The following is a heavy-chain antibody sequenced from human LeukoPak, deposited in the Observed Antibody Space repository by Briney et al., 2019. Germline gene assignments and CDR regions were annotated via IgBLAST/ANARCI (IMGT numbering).Heavy chain of an antibody. V-gene: IGHV4-4*07. CDR2: IYGSGIT. Sequence: SETLSLTCTVSGGSIISNYWSWIRQSAGTGLEWIGRIYGSGITDYNPSLKSRVTMSLDTSRKQFSLRLTSVTAADTAVYYCARLKFYDSTGYSPGYYMNVWGKGTTVSVFS. CDR1: GGSIISNY. D-gene: IGHD3-22*01. CDR3: ARLKFYDSTGYSPGYYMNV. J-gene: IGHJ6*03.